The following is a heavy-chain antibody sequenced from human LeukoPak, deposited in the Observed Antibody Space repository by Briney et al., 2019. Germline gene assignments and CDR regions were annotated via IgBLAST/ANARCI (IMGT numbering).Heavy chain of an antibody. CDR1: GFTFSSYS. CDR2: ISSSSSYI. Sequence: GGSLRLSCAASGFTFSSYSMNWVRQARGKGLEWVSSISSSSSYIYYADSVKGRFTISRDNAKNSLYLQMNSLRAEDTAVYYCAKDRLAAAGKGDWFDPWGQGTLVTVSS. CDR3: AKDRLAAAGKGDWFDP. D-gene: IGHD6-13*01. V-gene: IGHV3-21*01. J-gene: IGHJ5*02.